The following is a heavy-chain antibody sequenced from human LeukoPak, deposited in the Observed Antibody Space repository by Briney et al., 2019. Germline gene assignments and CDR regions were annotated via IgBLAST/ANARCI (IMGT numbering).Heavy chain of an antibody. D-gene: IGHD3-9*01. CDR1: GGSVSNTDFY. V-gene: IGHV4-39*01. Sequence: SETLSLTCTVSGGSVSNTDFYWGWTRRPPGKGLQWIGNIYYSGSTYYNPSLNSRVTMSVDTSKNQFSLKMTSVTAADTAVYYCARLTKGRYFDYIFDYWGQGTLFTVSS. J-gene: IGHJ4*02. CDR3: ARLTKGRYFDYIFDY. CDR2: IYYSGST.